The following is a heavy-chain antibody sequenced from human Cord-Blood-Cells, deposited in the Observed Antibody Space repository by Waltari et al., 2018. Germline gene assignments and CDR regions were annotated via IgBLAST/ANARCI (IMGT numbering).Heavy chain of an antibody. CDR2: IYSGGST. Sequence: EVQLVESGGGLIQPGGSLRLSCAASGFTVSSNYIRWVRQAPGKGLEWVSVIYSGGSTYYADSVKGRFTISRDNSKNTLYLQMNSLRAEDTAVYYCASSIAARLFAFDIWGQGTMVTVSS. V-gene: IGHV3-53*01. D-gene: IGHD6-6*01. CDR1: GFTVSSNY. CDR3: ASSIAARLFAFDI. J-gene: IGHJ3*02.